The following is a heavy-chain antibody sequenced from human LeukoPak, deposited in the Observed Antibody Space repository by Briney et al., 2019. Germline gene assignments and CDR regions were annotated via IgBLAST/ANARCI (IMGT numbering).Heavy chain of an antibody. CDR1: GFTFSSYG. CDR2: IWYDGSNK. D-gene: IGHD2/OR15-2a*01. V-gene: IGHV3-33*01. CDR3: AREGPRGNSQFDY. Sequence: GGSLRLSCAASGFTFSSYGMHWVRQAPGKGLEWVALIWYDGSNKYYTDSVKGRLTISRDNSKNTLYLQMNSLRVEDTAIYYCAREGPRGNSQFDYWGQGTLVTVSS. J-gene: IGHJ4*02.